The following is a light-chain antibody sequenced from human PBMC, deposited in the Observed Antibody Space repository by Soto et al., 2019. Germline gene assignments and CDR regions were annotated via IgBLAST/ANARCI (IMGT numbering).Light chain of an antibody. J-gene: IGLJ1*01. CDR2: SNS. CDR3: GSWGDSLNSFYV. V-gene: IGLV1-44*01. Sequence: QSVLTQPPSASGTPGQRVTISCSGSSSNIGSNTVNWYQQLPGTAPKLLIYSNSQRPSGVPDRFSGSKSGTSASLAISGLRSDYEADYYCGSWGDSLNSFYVFGTGTKVTVL. CDR1: SSNIGSNT.